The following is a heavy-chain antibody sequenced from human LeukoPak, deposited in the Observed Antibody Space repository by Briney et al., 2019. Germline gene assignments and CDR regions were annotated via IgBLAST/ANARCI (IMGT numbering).Heavy chain of an antibody. V-gene: IGHV3-15*01. CDR3: TTTIVGVTTWFDP. J-gene: IGHJ5*02. Sequence: PGGSLRLSCAASGFTLSNAYMSWVRQAPGKGLERVGRIKNKTNGGTTDYAAPVKGRFTISRDDSKNTLYLQMNSLKTEDTAVYYCTTTIVGVTTWFDPWGQGTLVTVSS. D-gene: IGHD1-26*01. CDR2: IKNKTNGGTT. CDR1: GFTLSNAY.